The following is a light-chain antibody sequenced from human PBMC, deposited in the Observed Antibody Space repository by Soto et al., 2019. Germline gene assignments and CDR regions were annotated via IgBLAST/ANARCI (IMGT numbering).Light chain of an antibody. CDR3: SSYTSSSTRV. V-gene: IGLV2-14*01. CDR2: DVS. CDR1: SSDVGGYNY. Sequence: QSALTQPASVSGSPEQSITISCTGTSSDVGGYNYVSWYQQHPGKAPKRMIYDVSNRPSGVSNRVSGSKSGNTASLTISGLQAEDEADDYCSSYTSSSTRVFGTGTKLTVL. J-gene: IGLJ1*01.